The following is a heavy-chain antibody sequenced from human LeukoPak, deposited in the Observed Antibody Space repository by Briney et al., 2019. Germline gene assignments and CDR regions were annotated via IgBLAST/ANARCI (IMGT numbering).Heavy chain of an antibody. Sequence: GSLRLSCAASGFTFSSYTMHWVRQAPGKGLEWLAVISYDGSNKYYADSVKGRFTISRDNSKNTLYLQMNSLRAEDTAVYYCARDSQIYSNYFDYYYMDVWGKGTTVTVSS. CDR1: GFTFSSYT. V-gene: IGHV3-30-3*01. CDR3: ARDSQIYSNYFDYYYMDV. CDR2: ISYDGSNK. J-gene: IGHJ6*03. D-gene: IGHD4-11*01.